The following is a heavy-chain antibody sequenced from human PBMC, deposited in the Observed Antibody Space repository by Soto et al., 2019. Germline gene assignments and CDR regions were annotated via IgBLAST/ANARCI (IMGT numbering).Heavy chain of an antibody. V-gene: IGHV4-31*03. CDR2: IYYSGST. Sequence: QVQLQESGPGLVKPSQTLSLTCTVSGGSISSGGYFWSWIRQHPGKGLAWIGFIYYSGSTYYNPYLMSRVTISVDTSKNQFSLKLSSVTASDTAVYYCAREGAAPSYYCDMDVWGQGTTVTVSS. CDR3: AREGAAPSYYCDMDV. CDR1: GGSISSGGYF. J-gene: IGHJ6*02. D-gene: IGHD6-6*01.